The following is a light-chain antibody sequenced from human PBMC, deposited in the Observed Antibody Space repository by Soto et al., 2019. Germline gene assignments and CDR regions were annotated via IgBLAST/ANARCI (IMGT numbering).Light chain of an antibody. CDR1: QGIRND. V-gene: IGKV1-6*01. J-gene: IGKJ1*01. CDR3: LQDYNYPRT. CDR2: AAS. Sequence: IQMPQSPSTLSASVGDRVTITCRASQGIRNDLGWYQQKPGKAPKLLSYAASSLQSGVPSRVRGSGSGTDFTLTISSLKPEDFETYYCLQDYNYPRTFGQGTKVDIK.